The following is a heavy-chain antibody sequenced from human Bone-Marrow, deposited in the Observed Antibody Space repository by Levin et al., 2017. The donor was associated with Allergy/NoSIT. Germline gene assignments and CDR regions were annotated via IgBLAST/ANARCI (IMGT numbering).Heavy chain of an antibody. CDR2: IHGVDRT. CDR1: GFAVRTNY. V-gene: IGHV3-66*02. CDR3: ASTTIPGVDAIDI. J-gene: IGHJ3*02. Sequence: SGGSLRLSCAASGFAVRTNYINWVRQAPGKGLEWVSVIHGVDRTFYADSVKGRFTISRDTSKNTVDLQLDSLGTEDTAVYYCASTTIPGVDAIDIWGQGTLVTVSS. D-gene: IGHD1-1*01.